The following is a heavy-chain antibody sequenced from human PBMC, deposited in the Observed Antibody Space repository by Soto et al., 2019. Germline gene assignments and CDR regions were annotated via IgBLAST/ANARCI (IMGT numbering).Heavy chain of an antibody. CDR2: INPSGGST. CDR1: GYTFTSYY. Sequence: QVQLVQSGAEVKKPGASVKVSCKASGYTFTSYYMHWVRQAPGQGLEWMGIINPSGGSTSYAQKFQGRATMARDTSTSTVYVELISLKSEDTAVYYCARDDVVGDYYYYYMDDWGKGTTVTVSS. D-gene: IGHD2-15*01. CDR3: ARDDVVGDYYYYYMDD. V-gene: IGHV1-46*03. J-gene: IGHJ6*03.